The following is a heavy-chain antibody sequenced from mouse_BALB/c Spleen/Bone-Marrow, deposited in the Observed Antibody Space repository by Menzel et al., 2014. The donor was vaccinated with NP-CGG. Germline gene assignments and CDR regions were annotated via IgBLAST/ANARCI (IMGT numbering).Heavy chain of an antibody. CDR1: GFTFNTYA. J-gene: IGHJ2*01. V-gene: IGHV10-1*02. CDR2: IRSKSHNYAT. D-gene: IGHD4-1*01. Sequence: VKLVESGGGLVQPKGSLKLSCAASGFTFNTYAMNWVRQAPGKGLEWVARIRSKSHNYATFYADSVKDRFTISRDDSQSMLCLQMNNLKTEDTAMYYCVRDWDFDYWGQGTTLTVSS. CDR3: VRDWDFDY.